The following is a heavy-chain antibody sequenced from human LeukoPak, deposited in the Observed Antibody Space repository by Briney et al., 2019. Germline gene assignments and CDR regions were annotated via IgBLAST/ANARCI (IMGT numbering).Heavy chain of an antibody. CDR2: IIPIFGTA. J-gene: IGHJ4*02. D-gene: IGHD1-26*01. Sequence: GASVKVSCKASGGTFSSYAISWVRQAPGQGLEWRGGIIPIFGTANYAQKFQGRVTIIADKSTSTAYLELSSLRSEDTAVYYCARGGELLGGSFDYWGQGTLVTVSS. CDR1: GGTFSSYA. CDR3: ARGGELLGGSFDY. V-gene: IGHV1-69*06.